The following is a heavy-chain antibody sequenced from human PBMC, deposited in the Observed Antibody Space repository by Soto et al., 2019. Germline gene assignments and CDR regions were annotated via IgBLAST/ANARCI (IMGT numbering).Heavy chain of an antibody. D-gene: IGHD5-18*01. Sequence: ESGGGVVQPGRSLRLSCAASVFAFSSYGMHWVRQAPGTRLEWVAVISYDGSLQHYADSVKGRFTISRDNSKNMVLLQMSSLRAEDTAVYYCVSDRGYGHASVPYSWGQGTLVSVSS. J-gene: IGHJ4*02. CDR1: VFAFSSYG. V-gene: IGHV3-30*03. CDR3: VSDRGYGHASVPYS. CDR2: ISYDGSLQ.